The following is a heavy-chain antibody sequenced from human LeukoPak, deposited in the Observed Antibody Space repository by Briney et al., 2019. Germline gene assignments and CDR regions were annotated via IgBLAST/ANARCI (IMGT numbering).Heavy chain of an antibody. J-gene: IGHJ3*02. Sequence: GGSLRLSCAASGFTVSSNYMSWVRQAPGKGLEWVSAISGSGGSTYYADSVKGRFTISRDNSKNTLYLQMNSLRAEDTAVYYCAKDGVGFVTDAFDIWGQGTMVTVSS. CDR3: AKDGVGFVTDAFDI. V-gene: IGHV3-23*01. D-gene: IGHD3-10*01. CDR2: ISGSGGST. CDR1: GFTVSSNY.